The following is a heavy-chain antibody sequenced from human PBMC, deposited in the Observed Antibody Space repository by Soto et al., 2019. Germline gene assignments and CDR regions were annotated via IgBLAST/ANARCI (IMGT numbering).Heavy chain of an antibody. CDR3: AKGTRGNSPELDF. CDR2: ISWDGDSA. Sequence: PGGSLRLSCAASGFTFDDYTMHWVRQTPGKGLEWVSIISWDGDSAYYADSVRGRFTISRDNSKNSLFLQMNNVRAEDAALYFCAKGTRGNSPELDFWGQGTLVTVSS. D-gene: IGHD1-1*01. J-gene: IGHJ4*02. V-gene: IGHV3-43*01. CDR1: GFTFDDYT.